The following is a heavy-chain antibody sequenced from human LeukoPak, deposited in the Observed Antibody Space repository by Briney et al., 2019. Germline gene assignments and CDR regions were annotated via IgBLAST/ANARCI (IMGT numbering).Heavy chain of an antibody. CDR3: ARQGSEIDY. J-gene: IGHJ4*02. CDR1: GFTLSHYY. V-gene: IGHV3-11*01. Sequence: PGGSLRLSCAASGFTLSHYYMTWIRQAPGKGLEWLSCISSSGDTIYYADSVKGRFTVSRDNAENSLYLQMNSLRAEDTPMYYCARQGSEIDYWGQGTLVTVSS. CDR2: ISSSGDTI.